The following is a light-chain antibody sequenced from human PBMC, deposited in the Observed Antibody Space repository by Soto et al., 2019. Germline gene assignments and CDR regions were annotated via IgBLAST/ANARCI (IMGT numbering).Light chain of an antibody. CDR1: QSVSSNY. Sequence: EIVLTQSPGTLSLSPGERATLSCRASQSVSSNYLAWYQQTPGQAPRLLIYGASSRATGIPDRFSGSGSGTDFTLAISRLEREDFALYYCQKYVVSPRTFGKGTKVEIK. CDR2: GAS. J-gene: IGKJ1*01. V-gene: IGKV3-20*01. CDR3: QKYVVSPRT.